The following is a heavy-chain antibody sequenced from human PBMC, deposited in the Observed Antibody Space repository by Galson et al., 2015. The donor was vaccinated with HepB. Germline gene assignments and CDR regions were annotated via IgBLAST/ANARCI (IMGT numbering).Heavy chain of an antibody. D-gene: IGHD3-10*01. CDR3: AKDNSRKGSRFGELGMDV. J-gene: IGHJ6*02. CDR2: ISWNSGSI. V-gene: IGHV3-9*01. Sequence: SLRLSCAASGFTFDDYAMHWVRQAPGKGLEWVSGISWNSGSIGYADSVKGRFTISRDNAKNSLYLQMNSLRAEDTALYYCAKDNSRKGSRFGELGMDVWGQGTTVTVSS. CDR1: GFTFDDYA.